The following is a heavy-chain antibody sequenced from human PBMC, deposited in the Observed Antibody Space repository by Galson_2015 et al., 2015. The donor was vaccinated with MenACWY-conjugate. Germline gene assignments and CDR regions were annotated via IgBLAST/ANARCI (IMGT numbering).Heavy chain of an antibody. V-gene: IGHV2-26*01. CDR1: GFSLSASKMG. CDR3: AQILGSTSWFPSFIRGMDV. Sequence: PALVKPTQSLTLTCTVSGFSLSASKMGVSWIRQPPGKALEWLAHIFSNDEKSYSKSLRSRLTISRDTSTSQGVLTMTNVDPLDTGTYFCAQILGSTSWFPSFIRGMDVWGQGTTVTVSS. CDR2: IFSNDEK. J-gene: IGHJ6*02. D-gene: IGHD6-13*01.